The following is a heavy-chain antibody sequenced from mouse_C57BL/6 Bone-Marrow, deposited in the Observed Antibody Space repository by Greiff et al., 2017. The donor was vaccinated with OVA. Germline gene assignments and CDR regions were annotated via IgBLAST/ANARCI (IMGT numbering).Heavy chain of an antibody. CDR1: GFTFSSYA. CDR3: AGGLLWPPAWFAY. D-gene: IGHD2-1*01. J-gene: IGHJ3*01. Sequence: EVMLVESGGGLVKPGGSLKLSCAASGFTFSSYAMSWVRQTPEKRLEWVATISDGGSYTYYPDNVKGRFTISRDNAKNNLYLQMSHLKSEDTAMYYCAGGLLWPPAWFAYWGQGTLVTVSA. V-gene: IGHV5-4*03. CDR2: ISDGGSYT.